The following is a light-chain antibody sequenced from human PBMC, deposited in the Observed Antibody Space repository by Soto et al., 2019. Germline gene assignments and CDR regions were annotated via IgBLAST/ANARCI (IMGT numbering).Light chain of an antibody. CDR2: DNN. V-gene: IGLV1-40*01. Sequence: QSVLTQPPSMSGAPGQRVTISCTGSSSNIGAGYDVPWYQQHPGTAPKLLIFDNNNRPSGVPDRFSGSKSDTSASLAITRLQAEDEADYYCQSFDTSLIGFVVFGGGTKVTVL. CDR3: QSFDTSLIGFVV. J-gene: IGLJ2*01. CDR1: SSNIGAGYD.